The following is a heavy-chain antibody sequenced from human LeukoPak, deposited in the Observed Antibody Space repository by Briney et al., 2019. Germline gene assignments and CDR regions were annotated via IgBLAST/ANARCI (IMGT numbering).Heavy chain of an antibody. CDR3: ASNDFWSEGDWFDP. Sequence: SQTLSLTCTVSGGSISSGSYYWSWIRQPAGKGLEWIGRIYTSGNTNYNPSLKSRVTISVDTSKNQFSLKLSSVTAADTAVYYCASNDFWSEGDWFDPWGQGTLVTVSS. D-gene: IGHD3-3*01. CDR1: GGSISSGSYY. V-gene: IGHV4-61*02. J-gene: IGHJ5*02. CDR2: IYTSGNT.